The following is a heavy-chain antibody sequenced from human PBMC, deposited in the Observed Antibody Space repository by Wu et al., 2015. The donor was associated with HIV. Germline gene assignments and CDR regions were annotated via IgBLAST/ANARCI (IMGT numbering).Heavy chain of an antibody. D-gene: IGHD1-14*01. V-gene: IGHV1-69*12. CDR3: ATTNRDQPLSHGRTTGGLLAFDI. J-gene: IGHJ3*02. CDR1: GGTFSRNA. CDR2: IIPFFGIA. Sequence: QVQLVQSEAEVKKPGSSVKVSCKGSGGTFSRNAISWVRQAPGQGLEWMGGIIPFFGIANYAQNFQGRVTITVDDSTSTAYMQLNSLRSEDTAVFYCATTNRDQPLSHGRTTGGLLAFDIWGQGTVVTVSS.